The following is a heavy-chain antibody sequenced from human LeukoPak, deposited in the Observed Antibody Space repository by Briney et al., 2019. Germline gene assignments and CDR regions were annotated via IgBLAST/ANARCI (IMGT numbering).Heavy chain of an antibody. CDR2: INPNSGGT. J-gene: IGHJ4*02. CDR3: ARGSYYYDSSGYYPTFFDY. CDR1: GYTFTGYY. V-gene: IGHV1-2*02. Sequence: ASVKVSCKASGYTFTGYYMHWVRQAPGQGLEWMGWINPNSGGTNYAQKFQGRVTMTRDTSTGTVYMELSSLRSEDTAVYYCARGSYYYDSSGYYPTFFDYWGQGTLVTVSS. D-gene: IGHD3-22*01.